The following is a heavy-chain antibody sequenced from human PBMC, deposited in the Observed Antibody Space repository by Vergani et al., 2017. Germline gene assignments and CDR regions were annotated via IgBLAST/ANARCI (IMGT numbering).Heavy chain of an antibody. CDR2: IYHSGST. D-gene: IGHD6-13*01. Sequence: QLQLQESGSGLVKPSQTLSLTCAVSGGSISSGGYSWSWIRQPPGKGLEWIGYIYHSGSTYYNPSLKSRVTISVDRSKNQFSLTLSSVNATDTAVYYCARGSRAAGYSGPDSWGQGTRVTVSS. V-gene: IGHV4-30-2*01. CDR1: GGSISSGGYS. J-gene: IGHJ4*02. CDR3: ARGSRAAGYSGPDS.